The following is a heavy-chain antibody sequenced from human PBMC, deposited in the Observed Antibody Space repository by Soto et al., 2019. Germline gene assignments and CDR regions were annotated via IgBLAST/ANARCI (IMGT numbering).Heavy chain of an antibody. CDR1: GFTFSGYA. V-gene: IGHV3-30*04. J-gene: IGHJ5*02. CDR3: AKDLYYYDFSLDDS. D-gene: IGHD3-16*01. Sequence: GGSLSLSCAGSGFTFSGYAMTWIRQAPSKGLEWVAVRSYNGSNENYADSVRGRFTISRDNSKNTVFLQMNSLRVEDTAVYYCAKDLYYYDFSLDDSWGQGTLVTVSS. CDR2: RSYNGSNE.